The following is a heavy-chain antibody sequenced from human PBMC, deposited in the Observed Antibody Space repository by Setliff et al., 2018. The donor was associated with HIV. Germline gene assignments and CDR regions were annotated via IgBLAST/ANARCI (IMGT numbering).Heavy chain of an antibody. CDR3: ARLRSELGVFDY. D-gene: IGHD1-26*01. V-gene: IGHV4-59*08. CDR1: GGSISSDY. J-gene: IGHJ4*02. CDR2: VYHSGST. Sequence: PSETLSLTCTVSGGSISSDYWSWIRQPPGKGLEWIGYVYHSGSTNYNPSLKSRVTISVDTSKNQFSMKLRSVTAADTAVYYCARLRSELGVFDYWVQGTLGTVS.